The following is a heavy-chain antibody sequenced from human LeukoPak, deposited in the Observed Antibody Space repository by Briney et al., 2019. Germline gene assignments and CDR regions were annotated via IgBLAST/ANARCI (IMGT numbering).Heavy chain of an antibody. CDR3: ARGLYYFDTSGYLYY. CDR1: GFTVSSNY. J-gene: IGHJ4*02. CDR2: IYSGGST. D-gene: IGHD3-22*01. V-gene: IGHV3-53*01. Sequence: GGSLRLSCAASGFTVSSNYMNWVRQAPGKGLEWVSVIYSGGSTYYADSVKGRFTISRDNSKNTLYLQMNSLRAEDTAVYYCARGLYYFDTSGYLYYWGQGTLVTVSS.